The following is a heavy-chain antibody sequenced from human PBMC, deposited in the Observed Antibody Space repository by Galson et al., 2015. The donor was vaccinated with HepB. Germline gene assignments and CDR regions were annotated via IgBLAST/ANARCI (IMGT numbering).Heavy chain of an antibody. CDR3: ARGGMATRGGPTFDY. V-gene: IGHV1-18*01. Sequence: SVKVSRKASGYTFTTYGINWLRQAPGQGLEWMGRISTYNGNTNYAQKFQGRVTMTTDTSTNTAFMELRSLRSDDGAMYYCARGGMATRGGPTFDYWGQGTLVTVSS. CDR1: GYTFTTYG. J-gene: IGHJ4*02. CDR2: ISTYNGNT. D-gene: IGHD3-16*01.